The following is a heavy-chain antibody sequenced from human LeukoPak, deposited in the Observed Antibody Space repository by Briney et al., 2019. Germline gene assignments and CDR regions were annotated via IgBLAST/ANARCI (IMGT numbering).Heavy chain of an antibody. CDR1: GFTFSNYA. CDR2: ISGRADAT. D-gene: IGHD3-22*01. CDR3: AKCGSGCQYWNFDL. Sequence: PSGGSLRLSCAASGFTFSNYAMSWVRQAPGKGLEWVSAISGRADATPYADSVKGRFSISRDNSKNTLYLQMNDVSPDDTAVYYCAKCGSGCQYWNFDLWGRGTLVTVSS. V-gene: IGHV3-23*01. J-gene: IGHJ2*01.